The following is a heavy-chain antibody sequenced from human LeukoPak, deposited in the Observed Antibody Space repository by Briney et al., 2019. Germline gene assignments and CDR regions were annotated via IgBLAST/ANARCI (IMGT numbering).Heavy chain of an antibody. CDR1: GFTFNTQE. V-gene: IGHV3-23*01. Sequence: PGGSLRLSCAASGFTFNTQEMRWVRQAPGKGLEWVSSITIAGGTFYADSVRGRFTISRDNSKNTLDLQMNSLRVEDTAVYYCGKERVSDWGQGTLVTVSS. CDR3: GKERVSD. J-gene: IGHJ4*02. D-gene: IGHD6-19*01. CDR2: ITIAGGT.